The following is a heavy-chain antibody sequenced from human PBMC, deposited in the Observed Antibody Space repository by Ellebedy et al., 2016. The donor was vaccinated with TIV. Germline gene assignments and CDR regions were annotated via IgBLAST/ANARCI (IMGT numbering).Heavy chain of an antibody. CDR3: ARVQPRLDYYYGMDV. Sequence: PGGSLRLSCAASGFAFSSYSLNWVRQAPGKGLEWVSSISESGSFIYYADSVKGRFTISRDNAKNSLYLQMNSLRADDTAVYYCARVQPRLDYYYGMDVWGQGTTVTVSS. J-gene: IGHJ6*02. CDR2: ISESGSFI. V-gene: IGHV3-21*01. CDR1: GFAFSSYS. D-gene: IGHD2-2*01.